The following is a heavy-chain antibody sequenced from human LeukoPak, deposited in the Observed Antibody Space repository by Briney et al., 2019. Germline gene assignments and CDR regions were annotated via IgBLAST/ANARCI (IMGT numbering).Heavy chain of an antibody. CDR2: ISYDGSNK. Sequence: PGGSLRLSCAASGFTFSSYAMSWVRQAPGKGLEWVAVISYDGSNKYYADSVKGRFTISRDNSKNTLYLQMNSLRAEDTAVYYCASNHNYYDSSGYLDYWGQGTLVTVSS. V-gene: IGHV3-30-3*01. D-gene: IGHD3-22*01. J-gene: IGHJ4*02. CDR1: GFTFSSYA. CDR3: ASNHNYYDSSGYLDY.